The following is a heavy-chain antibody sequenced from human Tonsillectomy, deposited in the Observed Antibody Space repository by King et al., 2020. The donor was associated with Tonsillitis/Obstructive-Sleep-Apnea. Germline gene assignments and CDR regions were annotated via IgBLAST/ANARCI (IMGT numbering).Heavy chain of an antibody. CDR1: GGSISSYY. D-gene: IGHD2-8*01. V-gene: IGHV4-59*01. CDR2: IFYSGST. Sequence: VQLQESGPGLVKPSETLSLTCTVSGGSISSYYWSWIRPPPGKGLEWIGYIFYSGSTNNNPSLKSRVTISVDTSKNQFSLKLTSVTAADTAVYYCARDMVLEAGGDAFDIWGQGTMVTVSS. CDR3: ARDMVLEAGGDAFDI. J-gene: IGHJ3*02.